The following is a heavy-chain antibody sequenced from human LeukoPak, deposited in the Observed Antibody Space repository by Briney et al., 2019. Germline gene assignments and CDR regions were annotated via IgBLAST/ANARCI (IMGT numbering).Heavy chain of an antibody. CDR1: GFSFSDYT. Sequence: PGGSLRLSCAASGFSFSDYTTHWVRQAPGKGLEWVAFISNDGNNKYSADAVKGRFTISRDNSKNTLFLEMSNLRPEDTAVYYCARPGHGNYGPVGYWGQGTLVTVSS. CDR3: ARPGHGNYGPVGY. J-gene: IGHJ4*02. D-gene: IGHD3-22*01. V-gene: IGHV3-30*04. CDR2: ISNDGNNK.